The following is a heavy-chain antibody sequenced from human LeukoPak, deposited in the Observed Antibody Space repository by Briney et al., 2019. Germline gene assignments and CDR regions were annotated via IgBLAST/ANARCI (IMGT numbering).Heavy chain of an antibody. D-gene: IGHD2-21*02. CDR2: IKRDGSEK. V-gene: IGHV3-7*02. J-gene: IGHJ4*02. CDR1: GFTFSSYW. Sequence: RGSLRLSCAASGFTFSSYWMSWVRQAPGKGLEWVANIKRDGSEKYYVDSVKGRFTFSRDNAKNSLYLQMNSLRVEDTAVYYCARNRDWAFDYWGQGSLVTVSS. CDR3: ARNRDWAFDY.